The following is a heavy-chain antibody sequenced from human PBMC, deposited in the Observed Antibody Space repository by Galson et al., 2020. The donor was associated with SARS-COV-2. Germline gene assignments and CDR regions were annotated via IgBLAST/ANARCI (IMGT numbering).Heavy chain of an antibody. CDR1: GGSITSGDYY. D-gene: IGHD2-15*01. CDR2: IYHSGST. Sequence: SETLSLTCTVSGGSITSGDYYWSWNRQPPGKGLEWIGYIYHSGSTYYNPSLERRVTISVDMSRNQFSLKLSYVTAADTAVYYCARSYGGNEFDSWCPGTLVTVSS. V-gene: IGHV4-30-4*01. CDR3: ARSYGGNEFDS. J-gene: IGHJ4*02.